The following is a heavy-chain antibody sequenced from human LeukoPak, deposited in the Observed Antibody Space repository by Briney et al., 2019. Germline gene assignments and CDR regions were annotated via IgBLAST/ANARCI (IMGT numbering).Heavy chain of an antibody. Sequence: SETLSLTCTVSGYSISSGYYWGWIRPPPGKGLEWIGSIYHSGSTYYNPSLKSRVTISVDTSKNQFSLKLSSVTAADTAVYYCARDLGDLSFDYWGQGTLVTVSS. J-gene: IGHJ4*02. CDR3: ARDLGDLSFDY. D-gene: IGHD4-17*01. CDR1: GYSISSGYY. V-gene: IGHV4-38-2*02. CDR2: IYHSGST.